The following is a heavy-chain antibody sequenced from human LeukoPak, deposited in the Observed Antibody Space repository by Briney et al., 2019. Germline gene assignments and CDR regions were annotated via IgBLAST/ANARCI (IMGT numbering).Heavy chain of an antibody. V-gene: IGHV4-59*01. J-gene: IGHJ4*02. CDR1: GGYIRNYY. CDR2: IYNIGST. Sequence: NASETLSLTCTVSGGYIRNYYWSWVRQPPGKGLEWIGYIYNIGSTNYSPSLKSRVFISVDTSKNQFSLKLSSVTAADTAVYYCAREAPAAMDEYDYWGQGTLVTVSS. D-gene: IGHD2-2*01. CDR3: AREAPAAMDEYDY.